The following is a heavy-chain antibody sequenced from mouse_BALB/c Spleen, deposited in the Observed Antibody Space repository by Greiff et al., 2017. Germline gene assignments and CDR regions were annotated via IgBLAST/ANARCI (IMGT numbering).Heavy chain of an antibody. V-gene: IGHV2-2*02. J-gene: IGHJ2*01. CDR2: IWSGGST. CDR1: GFSLTSYG. CDR3: ARNFHARYEDFDY. D-gene: IGHD2-12*01. Sequence: QVQLKESGPGLVQPSQSLSITCTVSGFSLTSYGVHWVRQSPGKGLEWLGVIWSGGSTDYNAAFISRLSISKDNSKSQVFFKMNSLQANDTAIYYCARNFHARYEDFDYWGQGTTLTVSS.